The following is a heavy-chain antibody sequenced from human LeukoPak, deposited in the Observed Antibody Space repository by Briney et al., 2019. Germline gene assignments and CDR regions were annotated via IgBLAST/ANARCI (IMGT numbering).Heavy chain of an antibody. D-gene: IGHD6-6*01. V-gene: IGHV3-64D*09. J-gene: IGHJ4*01. Sequence: GRSLRLSCSASGFTFSTYSLHWVRQAPGKGLEYVAGISRNGGSTDYADSVKARFTISRDNSKNTQYLQMSSLRPEDTAVYYCVGLASLIFWGHGTLVTVSS. CDR3: VGLASLIF. CDR1: GFTFSTYS. CDR2: ISRNGGST.